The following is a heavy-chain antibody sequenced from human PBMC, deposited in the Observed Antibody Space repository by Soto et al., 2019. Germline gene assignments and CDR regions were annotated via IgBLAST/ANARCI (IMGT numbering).Heavy chain of an antibody. CDR3: ARDGSGHDFWDGPWYFDS. Sequence: QLQLQESGPGLVKPSETLSLTCTVSGGSISTSYWSWIRQPPGKGLEWLGYVYHIGSTKYNPSLKNGVTDSIDTSQNQFSLKLESVSAADTALYYCARDGSGHDFWDGPWYFDSWGQGTLVTVSS. CDR1: GGSISTSY. V-gene: IGHV4-59*01. CDR2: VYHIGST. D-gene: IGHD3-3*01. J-gene: IGHJ4*02.